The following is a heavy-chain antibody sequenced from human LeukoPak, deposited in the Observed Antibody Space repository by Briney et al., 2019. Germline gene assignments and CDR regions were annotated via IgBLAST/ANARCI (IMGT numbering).Heavy chain of an antibody. CDR3: ARDGAIVGAIDY. J-gene: IGHJ4*02. D-gene: IGHD1-26*01. CDR1: GGSISSYY. CDR2: IYTSGST. Sequence: SETLSLTCTVSGGSISSYYWSWIRQPAGKGLEWIGRIYTSGSTNYNPSLKSRVTMSVDTSKNQFALKLSSVTAADTAVYYCARDGAIVGAIDYWGQGTLVTVSS. V-gene: IGHV4-4*07.